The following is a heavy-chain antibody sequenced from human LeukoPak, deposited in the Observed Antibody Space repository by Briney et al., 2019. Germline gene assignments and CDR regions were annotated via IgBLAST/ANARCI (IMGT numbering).Heavy chain of an antibody. Sequence: PGRSLRLSCAASGFTFSSYGMHWVRQAPGKGLEWVAVIWYDGSNKYYADSVKGRFTISRDNSKNTLYLQMNRLRAEDTAVYYCARGGNSAPDAFDIWGQGTMVTVSS. J-gene: IGHJ3*02. CDR1: GFTFSSYG. CDR3: ARGGNSAPDAFDI. V-gene: IGHV3-33*01. CDR2: IWYDGSNK. D-gene: IGHD4-23*01.